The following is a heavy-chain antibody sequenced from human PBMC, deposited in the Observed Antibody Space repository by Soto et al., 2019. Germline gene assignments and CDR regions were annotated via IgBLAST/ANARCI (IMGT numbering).Heavy chain of an antibody. CDR1: GYSFTSYW. CDR3: GRRRKGRLQGYYCYRMEV. V-gene: IGHV5-51*07. D-gene: IGHD4-4*01. J-gene: IGHJ6*02. CDR2: IYPGDSDT. Sequence: GESLKISCKGSGYSFTSYWIGCAHQMPGKGLEWMVIIYPGDSDTRYSPSFQGQVTISADKSISTAYLQWSSLKASETAMYYCGRRRKGRLQGYYCYRMEVWGQGTTVTVSS.